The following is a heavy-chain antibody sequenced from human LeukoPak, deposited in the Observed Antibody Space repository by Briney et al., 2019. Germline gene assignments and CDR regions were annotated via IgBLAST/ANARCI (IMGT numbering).Heavy chain of an antibody. Sequence: SETLSLTCAVYGGSFSGYYWSWIRQPPGKGLEWIGEINHSGSTNYNPSLKSRVIISVDTSKNQFSLKLSSVTAADTAVYYCARRSGRRFDYWGQGTLVTVSS. CDR3: ARRSGRRFDY. CDR1: GGSFSGYY. J-gene: IGHJ4*02. V-gene: IGHV4-34*01. CDR2: INHSGST. D-gene: IGHD2-15*01.